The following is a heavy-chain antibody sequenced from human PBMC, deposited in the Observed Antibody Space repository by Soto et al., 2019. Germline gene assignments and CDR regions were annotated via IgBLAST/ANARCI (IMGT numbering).Heavy chain of an antibody. J-gene: IGHJ5*02. V-gene: IGHV3-74*01. CDR1: GFIFNNYW. CDR2: VNRDGSTT. CDR3: ARGKYYDVSTGYSTFDP. Sequence: EVQLVESGGGLVQPGGSMRLSCAASGFIFNNYWMHWVRQVPGKGLVWVSRVNRDGSTTNYADSVKGRFTISRDNAKNTLFLQMNSLRVEDTAVYYCARGKYYDVSTGYSTFDPWGQGVPVTVAS. D-gene: IGHD3-9*01.